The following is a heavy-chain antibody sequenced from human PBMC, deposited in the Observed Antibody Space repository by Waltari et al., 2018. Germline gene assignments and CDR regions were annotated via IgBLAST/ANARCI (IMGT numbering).Heavy chain of an antibody. J-gene: IGHJ4*02. Sequence: QLQLQESGPGLVKPSGTLSLICAVSGDPMIYWWSWVRQPPGKGLEWIGQVLGSGRTNYNPSFASRVTISLDTSTHQFALKMTSATAADTALYYCARDRGRGLYLDTWGQGILVTVSP. CDR2: VLGSGRT. CDR3: ARDRGRGLYLDT. CDR1: GDPMIYW. V-gene: IGHV4-4*02. D-gene: IGHD2-15*01.